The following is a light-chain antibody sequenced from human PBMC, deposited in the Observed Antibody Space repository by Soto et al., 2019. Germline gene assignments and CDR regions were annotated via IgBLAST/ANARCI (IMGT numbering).Light chain of an antibody. CDR3: SSYAGSNNVV. CDR1: SSDVGVYNY. V-gene: IGLV2-8*01. Sequence: QSALTQPPSASGSPGQSVTISCTGTSSDVGVYNYVSWYQQHPGKAPKLLIYEVSKRPSGVPDRFSGSKSGNTASLTVSGLQAEDEADFYCSSYAGSNNVVFGGGTKLPVL. J-gene: IGLJ2*01. CDR2: EVS.